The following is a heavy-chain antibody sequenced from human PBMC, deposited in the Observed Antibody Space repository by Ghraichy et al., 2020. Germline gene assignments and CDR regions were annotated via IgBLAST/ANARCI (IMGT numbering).Heavy chain of an antibody. J-gene: IGHJ5*02. V-gene: IGHV1-2*02. Sequence: ATVKVSCKASGYTFTDHHIHWVRQAPGQGLEWMGWLNPNNGDTKYAQKSQDRDTMTSDTTSSTDYMELKRLTSDDTAVYYRVRGYCTSSNCRPAVWFDPWRQVTLITVSS. CDR3: VRGYCTSSNCRPAVWFDP. D-gene: IGHD2-2*01. CDR1: GYTFTDHH. CDR2: LNPNNGDT.